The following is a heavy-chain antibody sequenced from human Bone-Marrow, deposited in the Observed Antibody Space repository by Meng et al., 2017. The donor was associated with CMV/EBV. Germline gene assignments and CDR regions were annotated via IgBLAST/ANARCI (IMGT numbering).Heavy chain of an antibody. D-gene: IGHD3-9*01. CDR3: EMSGILTGLEGY. CDR2: ISYDGSNK. J-gene: IGHJ4*02. Sequence: GESLKISCAASGFTFNNYAMHWVRQAPGKGLEWVAVISYDGSNKYYADSVKGRFTISRDNSKNTLYLQMTSLRAEDTAVYYCEMSGILTGLEGYWGQGTLVTVSS. V-gene: IGHV3-30-3*01. CDR1: GFTFNNYA.